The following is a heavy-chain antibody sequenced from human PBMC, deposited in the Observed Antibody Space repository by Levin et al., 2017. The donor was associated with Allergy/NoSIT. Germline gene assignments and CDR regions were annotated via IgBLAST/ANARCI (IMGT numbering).Heavy chain of an antibody. CDR2: INHSGST. CDR1: GGSFSGYY. J-gene: IGHJ4*02. CDR3: ARGQTAEQYFDY. V-gene: IGHV4-34*01. D-gene: IGHD1-26*01. Sequence: SQTLSLTCAVYGGSFSGYYWSWIRQPPGKGLEWIGEINHSGSTNYNPSLKSRVTISVDTSKNQFSLKLSSVTAADTAVYYCARGQTAEQYFDYWGQGTLVTVSS.